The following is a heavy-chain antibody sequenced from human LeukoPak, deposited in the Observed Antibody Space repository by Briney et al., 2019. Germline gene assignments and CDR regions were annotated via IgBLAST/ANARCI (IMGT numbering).Heavy chain of an antibody. Sequence: GGSLRLSCAASGFTFSSYWMHWVRQAPGKGLVWVSRINSDGSSTTYADSVKGRFTISKDDAENTVYLQMNSLRDEDTAVYYCAKDQDFRGQGTLVTVSS. CDR1: GFTFSSYW. CDR3: AKDQDF. V-gene: IGHV3-74*01. CDR2: INSDGSST. J-gene: IGHJ4*02. D-gene: IGHD3-3*01.